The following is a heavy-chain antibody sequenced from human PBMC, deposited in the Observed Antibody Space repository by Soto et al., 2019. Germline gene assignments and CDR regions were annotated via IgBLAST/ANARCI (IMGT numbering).Heavy chain of an antibody. CDR1: GFIFSKYS. CDR2: ISSNSITI. Sequence: GGSLRLSCGASGFIFSKYSMNWVRQAPGKGLEWLSYISSNSITIYYADSVRGRLTIFRDNAKNSLYLQMNSLRDEDTSVYYCARGGILGTRSFDYWGQGALVTVSS. D-gene: IGHD1-26*01. V-gene: IGHV3-48*02. CDR3: ARGGILGTRSFDY. J-gene: IGHJ4*02.